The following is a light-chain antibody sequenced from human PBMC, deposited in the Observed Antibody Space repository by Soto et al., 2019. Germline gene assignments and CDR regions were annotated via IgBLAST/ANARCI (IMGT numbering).Light chain of an antibody. CDR1: NNDVGAFHL. Sequence: QSALTQPASVSGSPGQSITISCTGTNNDVGAFHLVSWYQQHPVKAPKLIIFGVTERPSGVSNRFSGSKSANTASLTISGLQAEDEGDYYCCSYAGSGNYWIFGGGTNRTVL. CDR2: GVT. V-gene: IGLV2-23*02. J-gene: IGLJ2*01. CDR3: CSYAGSGNYWI.